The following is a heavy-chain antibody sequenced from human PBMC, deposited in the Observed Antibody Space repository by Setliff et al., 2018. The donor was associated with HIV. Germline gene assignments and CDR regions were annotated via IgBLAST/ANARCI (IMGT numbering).Heavy chain of an antibody. J-gene: IGHJ4*02. D-gene: IGHD7-27*01. CDR3: TRSNWGSTPDFDY. Sequence: GGSLRLSCITSGFTFGDYVMSWFRQAPGKGLEWVGFIRSKAHGGTTEYAASVEVRFIISRDNSKSIAYLQMNSLKTEDTAVYYCTRSNWGSTPDFDYWGQGTMVTVSS. V-gene: IGHV3-49*03. CDR2: IRSKAHGGTT. CDR1: GFTFGDYV.